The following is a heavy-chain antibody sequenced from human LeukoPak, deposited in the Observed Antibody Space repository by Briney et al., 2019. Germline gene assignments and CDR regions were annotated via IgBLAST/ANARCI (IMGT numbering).Heavy chain of an antibody. CDR2: ISSSGSSI. CDR3: ARDSHKFDSSGYYPDAFDI. Sequence: GGSLRLSCAASGFTFSSYGMNWVRQAPGKGLEWVSYISSSGSSIYYADSVKGRFIISRDNAKKSLYLQMHSLRAEDTAVYYCARDSHKFDSSGYYPDAFDIWGQGTMVTVSS. J-gene: IGHJ3*02. CDR1: GFTFSSYG. V-gene: IGHV3-48*04. D-gene: IGHD3-22*01.